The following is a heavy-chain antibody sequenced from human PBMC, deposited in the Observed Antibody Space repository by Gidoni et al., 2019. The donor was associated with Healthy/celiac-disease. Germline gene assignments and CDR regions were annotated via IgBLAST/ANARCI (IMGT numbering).Heavy chain of an antibody. Sequence: EVQLLASGGGLVQPGGSLILSCSASGFTFSSYAMSWVRQAPGKGLEWVSAISGSGGSTYYADSVKGRFTISRDNSKNTLYLQMNSLRAEDTAVYYCAKGHGDYHYFDYWGQGTLVTVSS. V-gene: IGHV3-23*01. CDR2: ISGSGGST. D-gene: IGHD4-17*01. J-gene: IGHJ4*02. CDR1: GFTFSSYA. CDR3: AKGHGDYHYFDY.